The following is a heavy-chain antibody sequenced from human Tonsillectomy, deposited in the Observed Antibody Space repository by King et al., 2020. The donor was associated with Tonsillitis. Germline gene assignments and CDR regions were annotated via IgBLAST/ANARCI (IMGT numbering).Heavy chain of an antibody. D-gene: IGHD6-13*01. CDR3: ARDVAAAGTGIDY. CDR1: GFTFSSYG. V-gene: IGHV3-33*01. CDR2: IWYDGSKK. Sequence: VQLVESGGGVVQPGRSLRLSCAASGFTFSSYGMHWVRQAPGKGLEWVAVIWYDGSKKYYADSVKGRFTISRDNSKNTLYLQMNSLRAEDTAVYYCARDVAAAGTGIDYWGQGTLVTVSS. J-gene: IGHJ4*02.